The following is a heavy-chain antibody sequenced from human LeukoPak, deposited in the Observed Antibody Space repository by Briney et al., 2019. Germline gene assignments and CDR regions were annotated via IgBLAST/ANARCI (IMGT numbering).Heavy chain of an antibody. CDR3: AREGRQLALDY. J-gene: IGHJ4*02. Sequence: SQTLSLTCTVSGYSISSGGYYWSWIRQHPGKGLEWIGYIYYRGSTSSNPSLKSRVTFSVDTSKNQFSLKLSSVTAADTALYYCAREGRQLALDYWGQGTLVTVSS. V-gene: IGHV4-31*03. CDR1: GYSISSGGYY. CDR2: IYYRGST. D-gene: IGHD6-13*01.